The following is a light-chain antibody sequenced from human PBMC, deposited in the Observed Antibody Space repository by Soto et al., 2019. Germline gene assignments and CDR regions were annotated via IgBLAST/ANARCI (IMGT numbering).Light chain of an antibody. Sequence: NVLTQSPGTLSLSPGERATLSCRASQYVTSSHLAWYQQTPGQAPRLLIYAASSRATAIPDRFSGSGSGTDFTLTISRLEPEDFAVYYCHQYGSSPWTFGQGTKVEIK. CDR2: AAS. CDR1: QYVTSSH. V-gene: IGKV3-20*01. CDR3: HQYGSSPWT. J-gene: IGKJ1*01.